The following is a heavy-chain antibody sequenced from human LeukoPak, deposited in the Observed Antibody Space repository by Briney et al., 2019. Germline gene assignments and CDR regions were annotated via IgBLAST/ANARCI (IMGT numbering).Heavy chain of an antibody. J-gene: IGHJ5*02. CDR3: VKSPYYDILTGYFNWFDP. V-gene: IGHV3-64D*06. CDR1: GFTFSSYA. D-gene: IGHD3-9*01. Sequence: GGSLRLSCSASGFTFSSYAMHWVRQAPGKGLEYVSAISSNGGSTYYADSVKGRFTISSDNSKNTLYLQMSSLRAEDTAVYYCVKSPYYDILTGYFNWFDPWGQGTLVTVSS. CDR2: ISSNGGST.